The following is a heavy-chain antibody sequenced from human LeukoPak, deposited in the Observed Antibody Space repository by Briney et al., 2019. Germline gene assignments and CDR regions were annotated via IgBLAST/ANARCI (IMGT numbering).Heavy chain of an antibody. V-gene: IGHV3-30*02. CDR3: AKLDSSSLDY. D-gene: IGHD6-6*01. J-gene: IGHJ4*02. Sequence: PGGSLRLSCVASGVTFSSYGMHWVRQAPGKGLEWVAFIRYDGSNKYYADSVKGRFTISRDNSKNTLYLQMNSLRAEDTAVYYCAKLDSSSLDYWGQGTLVTVSS. CDR1: GVTFSSYG. CDR2: IRYDGSNK.